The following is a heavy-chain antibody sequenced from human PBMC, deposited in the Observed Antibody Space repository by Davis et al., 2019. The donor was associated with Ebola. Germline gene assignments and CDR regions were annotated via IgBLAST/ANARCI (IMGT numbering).Heavy chain of an antibody. CDR1: GGSISSHY. Sequence: PSETLSLTCTVSGGSISSHYWSWIRQPPGKGLEWIGYIYYSGSTNYNPSLKSRVTISVDTSKNQFSLKLSSVTAADTAVYYCARDPYFDYWGQGTLVTVSS. CDR3: ARDPYFDY. CDR2: IYYSGST. V-gene: IGHV4-59*11. J-gene: IGHJ4*02.